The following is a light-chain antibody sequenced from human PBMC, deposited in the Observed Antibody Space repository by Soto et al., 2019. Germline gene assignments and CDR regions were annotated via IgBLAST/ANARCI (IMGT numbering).Light chain of an antibody. CDR3: HPYCPSST. Sequence: LSLSLGERDTLCYMASQSISNNYLYWYQQQPGQAPSLLIYGATNRATGIPYRVSGCGSETDFTLTISRLEPYAFAVYKRHPYCPSSTFGGGTKVDIK. CDR1: QSISNNY. CDR2: GAT. V-gene: IGKV3-20*01. J-gene: IGKJ4*02.